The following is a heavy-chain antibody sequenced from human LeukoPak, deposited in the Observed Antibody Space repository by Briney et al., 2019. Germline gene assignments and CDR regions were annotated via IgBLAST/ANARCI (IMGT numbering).Heavy chain of an antibody. D-gene: IGHD1-26*01. CDR3: AVVGATTGDY. CDR1: GGSISSYY. V-gene: IGHV4-59*01. J-gene: IGHJ4*02. Sequence: SETLSLTCTVSGGSISSYYWSWIRQPPGKGLEWIGYIYYGGSTNYNPSLKSRVTISVDTSKNQFFLKLSSVTAADTAVYYCAVVGATTGDYWGQGTLVTVSS. CDR2: IYYGGST.